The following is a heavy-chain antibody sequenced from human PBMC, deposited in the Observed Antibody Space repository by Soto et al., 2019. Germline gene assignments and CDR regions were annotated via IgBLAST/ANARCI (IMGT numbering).Heavy chain of an antibody. V-gene: IGHV2-5*02. J-gene: IGHJ5*02. CDR3: AHSLIGYYYDSSGSNWFDP. CDR2: IYWDDDK. D-gene: IGHD3-22*01. CDR1: GFSLSTSGVG. Sequence: SGPTLVNPTQTLTLTCTFSGFSLSTSGVGVGWIRQPPGKALEWLALIYWDDDKRYSPSLKSRLTITKDTSKNQVVLTMTNMDPVDTATYYCAHSLIGYYYDSSGSNWFDPWGQGTMVTSPQ.